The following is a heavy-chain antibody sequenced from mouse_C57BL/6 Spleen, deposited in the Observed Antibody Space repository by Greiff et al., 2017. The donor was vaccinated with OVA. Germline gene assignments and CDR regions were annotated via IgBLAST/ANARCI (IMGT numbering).Heavy chain of an antibody. CDR1: GYAFTNYL. D-gene: IGHD1-1*01. V-gene: IGHV1-54*01. Sequence: VQLQQSGAELVRPGTSVTVSCKASGYAFTNYLLEWVKQRPGQGLEWIGVINPGRGGTNYTEKFKGKATLTADKSSSTAYMQLSSLTSEDSAVYFCARDGTTGVAGAYWGQGTLVTVSA. J-gene: IGHJ3*01. CDR3: ARDGTTGVAGAY. CDR2: INPGRGGT.